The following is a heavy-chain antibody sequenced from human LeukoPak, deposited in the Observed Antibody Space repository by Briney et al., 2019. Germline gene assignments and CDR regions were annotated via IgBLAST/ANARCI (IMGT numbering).Heavy chain of an antibody. CDR3: ARKASYSSGWSYYYYYMDV. D-gene: IGHD6-19*01. J-gene: IGHJ6*03. V-gene: IGHV1-8*01. CDR1: GFTFPSYG. CDR2: ISTYDGNT. Sequence: ASVKVSCKASGFTFPSYGISWVRRAPGQGLEWMGWISTYDGNTYYAQKFQGRVTMTRNTSISTAYMELSSLRSEDTAVYYCARKASYSSGWSYYYYYMDVWGKGTTVTISS.